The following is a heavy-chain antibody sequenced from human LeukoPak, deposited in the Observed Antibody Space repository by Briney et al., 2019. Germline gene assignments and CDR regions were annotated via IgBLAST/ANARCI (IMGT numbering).Heavy chain of an antibody. V-gene: IGHV4-59*01. CDR2: IYYSGST. CDR3: ARADGTEYFQH. J-gene: IGHJ1*01. Sequence: SETLSLTCAVYGGSFSGYYWSWIRQPPGKGLEWIGYIYYSGSTNYNPSLKSRVTISVDTSKNQFSLKLSSVTAADTAVYYCARADGTEYFQHWGQGTLVTVSS. CDR1: GGSFSGYY. D-gene: IGHD1-14*01.